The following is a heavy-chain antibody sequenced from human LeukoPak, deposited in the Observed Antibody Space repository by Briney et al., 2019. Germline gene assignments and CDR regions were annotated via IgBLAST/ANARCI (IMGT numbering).Heavy chain of an antibody. CDR1: GYIFTSYG. CDR2: ISAFNGNT. CDR3: AREPGLARSTFFDY. V-gene: IGHV1-18*01. Sequence: ASVNVSCKASGYIFTSYGVSWVRQAPGQGLEWMGWISAFNGNTNYAQKFRGRVTMTTEASTSTAYMELRSLRSDDTAFYYCAREPGLARSTFFDYWGQGTLVTVST. J-gene: IGHJ4*02. D-gene: IGHD3-16*01.